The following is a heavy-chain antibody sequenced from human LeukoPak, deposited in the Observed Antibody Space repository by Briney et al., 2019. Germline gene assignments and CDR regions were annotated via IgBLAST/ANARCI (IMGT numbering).Heavy chain of an antibody. CDR2: INPNSGGT. V-gene: IGHV1-2*02. J-gene: IGHJ4*02. D-gene: IGHD2-15*01. CDR1: GYTFTGYY. Sequence: ASVKVSCKASGYTFTGYYMHWVRQAPGQGLEWMGWINPNSGGTNYAQKFQGRVTMTRDTSISTAYMELSRLRSDDTAVYSCASLLGYCSGGSCSPYYFDYWGQGTLVTVSS. CDR3: ASLLGYCSGGSCSPYYFDY.